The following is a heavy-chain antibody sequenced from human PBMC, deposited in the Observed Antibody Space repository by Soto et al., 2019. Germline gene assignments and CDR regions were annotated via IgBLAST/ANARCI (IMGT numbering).Heavy chain of an antibody. CDR1: GFTFSSYS. CDR3: ARVATVVTHWYFDL. CDR2: ISSSISTI. J-gene: IGHJ2*01. D-gene: IGHD4-17*01. Sequence: PWGSLRLSCAASGFTFSSYSMNWVRQAPGKGLEWVSYISSSISTIYYADSVKGRFTISRDNAKNSLYLQMNSLRDEDTAVYYCARVATVVTHWYFDLWGRGTLVTVSS. V-gene: IGHV3-48*02.